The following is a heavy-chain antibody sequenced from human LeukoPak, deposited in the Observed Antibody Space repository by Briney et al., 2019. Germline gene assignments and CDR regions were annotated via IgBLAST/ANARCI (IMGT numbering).Heavy chain of an antibody. V-gene: IGHV1-69*13. Sequence: ASVKVSCKASGGTSSSYAISWVRQAPGQGLEWMGGIIPIFGTANYAQKFQGRVTITADESTSTAYMELSSLRSEDTAVYYCARVAMGRGVAYLGFDPWGQGTLVTVSS. CDR1: GGTSSSYA. CDR3: ARVAMGRGVAYLGFDP. J-gene: IGHJ5*02. D-gene: IGHD3-10*01. CDR2: IIPIFGTA.